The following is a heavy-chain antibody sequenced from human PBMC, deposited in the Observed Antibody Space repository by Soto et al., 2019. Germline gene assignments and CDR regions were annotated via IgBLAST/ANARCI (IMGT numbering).Heavy chain of an antibody. D-gene: IGHD2-2*01. V-gene: IGHV4-61*03. CDR3: ARDSTAFVFDY. CDR1: GDSVRSGSFY. J-gene: IGHJ4*02. Sequence: QVQLQESGPGRVKPSETLSLTCTVSGDSVRSGSFYWSWIRQPPGKGLEWLGYIYYTGRTSYNPSLKSRVTISIDPSKNHFALNLTSVTAADTAIYYCARDSTAFVFDYWGQRALVTVSS. CDR2: IYYTGRT.